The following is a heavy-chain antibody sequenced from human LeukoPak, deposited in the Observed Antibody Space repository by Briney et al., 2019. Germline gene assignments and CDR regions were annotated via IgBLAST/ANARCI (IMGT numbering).Heavy chain of an antibody. V-gene: IGHV4-61*02. CDR1: GGSISSGSYY. CDR3: ARVVYYDSSGYYYPLYYFDY. Sequence: SETLSLTCTVSGGSISSGSYYWRWLRQPAGRGLEWFGRIYTSGSTNYNPSLKSRVTISVDTSKNQFSLKLSSVTAADTAVYYCARVVYYDSSGYYYPLYYFDYWGQGTLVTVSS. D-gene: IGHD3-22*01. CDR2: IYTSGST. J-gene: IGHJ4*02.